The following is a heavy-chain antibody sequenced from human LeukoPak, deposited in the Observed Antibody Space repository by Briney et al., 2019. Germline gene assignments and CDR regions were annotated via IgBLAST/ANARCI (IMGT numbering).Heavy chain of an antibody. CDR2: INHSGST. J-gene: IGHJ4*02. Sequence: PSETLSLTCAVYGGSFSGYYWSWIRQPPGKGLEWIGEINHSGSTNYNPSLKSRVTISVDTSKNQFSLKLSSVTAADTAVYYCARGRGSCYVWGQGTLVTVSS. CDR1: GGSFSGYY. CDR3: ARGRGSCYV. D-gene: IGHD1-26*01. V-gene: IGHV4-34*01.